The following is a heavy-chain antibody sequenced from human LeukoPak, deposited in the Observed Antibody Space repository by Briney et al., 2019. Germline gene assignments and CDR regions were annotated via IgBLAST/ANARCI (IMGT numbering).Heavy chain of an antibody. Sequence: ASVKVSCKASGYTFTSYGISWVRQAPGQGLEWMGWISAYNGNTNYAQKLQGRVTMTTDTSTSTAYMELRSLRSDDTAGYYCARDRAYYGSGSPKYFQHWGQGTLVTVSS. D-gene: IGHD3-10*01. J-gene: IGHJ1*01. CDR3: ARDRAYYGSGSPKYFQH. V-gene: IGHV1-18*01. CDR2: ISAYNGNT. CDR1: GYTFTSYG.